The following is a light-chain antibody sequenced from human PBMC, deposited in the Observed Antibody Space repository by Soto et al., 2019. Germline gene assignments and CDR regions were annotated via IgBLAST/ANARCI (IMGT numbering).Light chain of an antibody. V-gene: IGKV1-9*01. CDR3: QQLRMYPST. Sequence: IQLTQSPSSLAASLGEGVAITCRASQDIAIYLAWYQQKPGEAPKLLIYAASTLYGGVPSRFSGSGSGTDFALTITSLQAEDFATYYCQQLRMYPSTFGGGTKVDI. CDR2: AAS. J-gene: IGKJ4*01. CDR1: QDIAIY.